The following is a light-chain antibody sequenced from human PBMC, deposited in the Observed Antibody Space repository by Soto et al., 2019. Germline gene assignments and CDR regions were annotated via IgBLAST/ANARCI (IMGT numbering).Light chain of an antibody. CDR2: DAA. V-gene: IGKV3D-15*01. J-gene: IGKJ2*01. Sequence: EIVMTQSPATLSVSPGERATLSCRAGQHIGNNLAWYQQKPGQGPRLLIYDAATRATDIPARFSGSGSGTEFTLTISSLQSEDFAVHYCHQYNTWPQTFGQGTNLEIK. CDR3: HQYNTWPQT. CDR1: QHIGNN.